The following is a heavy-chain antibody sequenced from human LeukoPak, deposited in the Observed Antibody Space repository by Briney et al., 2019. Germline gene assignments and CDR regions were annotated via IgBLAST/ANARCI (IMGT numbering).Heavy chain of an antibody. V-gene: IGHV3-30*03. CDR2: ISYDGGNK. CDR1: GFTFTSYG. J-gene: IGHJ4*02. D-gene: IGHD6-19*01. CDR3: ATTEQWLVQGGFDY. Sequence: TGRSLRLSCAASGFTFTSYGMHRVRQAPGKGLEWVAVISYDGGNKYYADSVKGRFTISRDNSKNTLYLQMNSLRAEDTAVFYCATTEQWLVQGGFDYWGQGTLVTVSS.